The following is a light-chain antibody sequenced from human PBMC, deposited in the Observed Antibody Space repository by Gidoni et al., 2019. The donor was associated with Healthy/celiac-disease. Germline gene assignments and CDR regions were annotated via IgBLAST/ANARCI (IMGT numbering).Light chain of an antibody. Sequence: EIVMTQSPATLSVSPGERATLSCRASQSVSSNLAWYKQKPGQAPRLLIYGASTRDTGIPARFSGSGSGTEFTLTISSLQSEDFAVYYCQQYNNWPGTFGQGTKVEIK. CDR3: QQYNNWPGT. V-gene: IGKV3-15*01. J-gene: IGKJ1*01. CDR2: GAS. CDR1: QSVSSN.